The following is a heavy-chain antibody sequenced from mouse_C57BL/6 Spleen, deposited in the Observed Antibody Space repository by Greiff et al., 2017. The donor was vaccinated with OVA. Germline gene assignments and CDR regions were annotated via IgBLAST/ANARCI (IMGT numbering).Heavy chain of an antibody. Sequence: EVKVVESGGGLVQPKGSLKLSCAASGFSFNTYAMNWVRQAPGKGLEWVARIRSKSNNYATYYADSVKDRFTISRDDSESMLYLQMNNLKTEDTAMYYCVRLDYDFAYWGQGTLVTVSA. D-gene: IGHD2-4*01. CDR1: GFSFNTYA. CDR3: VRLDYDFAY. CDR2: IRSKSNNYAT. J-gene: IGHJ3*01. V-gene: IGHV10-1*01.